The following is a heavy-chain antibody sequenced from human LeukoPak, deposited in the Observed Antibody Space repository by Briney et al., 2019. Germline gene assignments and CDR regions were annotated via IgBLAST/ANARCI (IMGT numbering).Heavy chain of an antibody. CDR1: GFTFSTYA. D-gene: IGHD1-1*01. V-gene: IGHV3-23*01. J-gene: IGHJ4*02. CDR2: IGGNGVDT. CDR3: VKAYTTSGTYSEP. Sequence: GGSLRLSCTASGFTFSTYAMGWARQAPGKGLEWVSGIGGNGVDTYYADSAKGRFTISRDNSKNTVYLQMNSLRAEDTALYYCVKAYTTSGTYSEPWGQGTLVTVSS.